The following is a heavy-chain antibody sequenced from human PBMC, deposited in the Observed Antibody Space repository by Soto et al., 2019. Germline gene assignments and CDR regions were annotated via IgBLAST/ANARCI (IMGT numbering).Heavy chain of an antibody. CDR2: INPKSGGT. V-gene: IGHV1-2*02. D-gene: IGHD4-4*01. CDR3: ARDLLTTDTVDY. Sequence: ASLKVSCKASGYTFTGHYLNWVRQAPGQGLEWMGWINPKSGGTDYAQKFQGRVTMTRDTSISTAYMELSRLTSDDTAVYYCARDLLTTDTVDYWGQGTLVTVSS. CDR1: GYTFTGHY. J-gene: IGHJ4*02.